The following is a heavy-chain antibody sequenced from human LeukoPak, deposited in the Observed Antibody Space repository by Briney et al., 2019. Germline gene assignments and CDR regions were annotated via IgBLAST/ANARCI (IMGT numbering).Heavy chain of an antibody. CDR3: ARDVSSSWGRWFDP. V-gene: IGHV4-39*07. CDR2: IYYSGSS. CDR1: GDSITNNNCY. Sequence: SETLSLTCTVSGDSITNNNCYWGWVRQPPGKGLEWIASIYYSGSSYYNPSLKSRVTMSVDTSKNQFSLKLSSVTAADTAVYYCARDVSSSWGRWFDPWGQGTLVTVSS. J-gene: IGHJ5*02. D-gene: IGHD6-6*01.